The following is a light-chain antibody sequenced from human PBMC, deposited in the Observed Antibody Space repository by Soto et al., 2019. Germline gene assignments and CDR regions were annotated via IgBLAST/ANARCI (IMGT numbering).Light chain of an antibody. CDR2: QVS. J-gene: IGKJ1*01. Sequence: IVLTQTPLSSPVTLGQPASISCSSSQSLVHRDGNTYLSWLHQRPGQPPRLLIYQVSNRFSGVPDRFTGSGAGTDFTLKISRVEAEDVGIYYCMQATQSWAFDQGTKVEIK. V-gene: IGKV2-24*01. CDR1: QSLVHRDGNTY. CDR3: MQATQSWA.